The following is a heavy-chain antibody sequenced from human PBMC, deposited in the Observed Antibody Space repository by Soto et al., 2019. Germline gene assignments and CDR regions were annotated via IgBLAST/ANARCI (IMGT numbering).Heavy chain of an antibody. CDR3: ARLHGYCISSSCHGHYAMDV. CDR2: IKYSGTT. CDR1: GGSISSSRWH. V-gene: IGHV4-39*01. D-gene: IGHD2-2*01. J-gene: IGHJ6*02. Sequence: PSETLSLTCTVSGGSISSSRWHWGWIRQPPGKGLEWIASIKYSGTTFYNPSLKSRVTLSVDTSKNQFALKLSSVTAAETAVYYCARLHGYCISSSCHGHYAMDVWGQGTTVTVS.